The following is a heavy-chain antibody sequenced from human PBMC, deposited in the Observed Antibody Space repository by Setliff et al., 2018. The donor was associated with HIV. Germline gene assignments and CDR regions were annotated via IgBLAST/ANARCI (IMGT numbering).Heavy chain of an antibody. CDR2: IFPFFGSA. CDR1: GGSFSSYG. J-gene: IGHJ6*03. D-gene: IGHD4-17*01. CDR3: ARGADGDYRYYMDV. V-gene: IGHV1-69*13. Sequence: SVKVSCKASGGSFSSYGVSWIRQAPGQGLEWMGGIFPFFGSANYAQKFQGRVTITADVSKSTIYMELSSLTAEDTAVYYCARGADGDYRYYMDVWGRGTTVTVSS.